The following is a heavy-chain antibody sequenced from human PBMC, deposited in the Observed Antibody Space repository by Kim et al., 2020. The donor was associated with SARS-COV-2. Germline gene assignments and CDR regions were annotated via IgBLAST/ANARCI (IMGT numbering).Heavy chain of an antibody. CDR2: IFYIGTT. D-gene: IGHD2-2*01. Sequence: SETLSLTCTVSGGSISNYYWNWIRQPPGKELEWMGYIFYIGTTNYNPSLKSRVTISLDTSKNQFSLKLTSVTAADTAVYFCARGGTNQLAQVWGQGTLVT. CDR3: ARGGTNQLAQV. V-gene: IGHV4-59*13. J-gene: IGHJ4*02. CDR1: GGSISNYY.